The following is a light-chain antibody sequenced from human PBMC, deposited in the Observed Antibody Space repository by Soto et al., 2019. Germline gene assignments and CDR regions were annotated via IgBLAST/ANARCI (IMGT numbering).Light chain of an antibody. CDR3: SSYTNRRTII. V-gene: IGLV2-14*01. J-gene: IGLJ2*01. CDR1: SSDVGGYNY. CDR2: DVT. Sequence: QSALTQPASVSGSPGQSITISCTGTSSDVGGYNYVSWYQQHPGKAPKLMVYDVTKRPSGVSYRFSGSKSGNTASLTISGLQAEDEADYYGSSYTNRRTIIFGGGTKLTVL.